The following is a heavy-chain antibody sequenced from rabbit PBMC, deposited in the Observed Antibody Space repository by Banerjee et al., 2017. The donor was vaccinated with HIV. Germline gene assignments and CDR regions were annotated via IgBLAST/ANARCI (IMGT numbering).Heavy chain of an antibody. V-gene: IGHV1S40*01. CDR1: GFSFSSSYW. J-gene: IGHJ6*01. CDR2: IGTSAKT. CDR3: ARGYGGGSTYSYGMDL. D-gene: IGHD8-1*01. Sequence: QSLEESGGDLVKPGASLTLTCTASGFSFSSSYWICWVRQAPGKGLKYIGYIGTSAKTEYATWAKGRFTVSKTSSTTVTLQLTTLTAADTATYFCARGYGGGSTYSYGMDLWGPGTLVTVS.